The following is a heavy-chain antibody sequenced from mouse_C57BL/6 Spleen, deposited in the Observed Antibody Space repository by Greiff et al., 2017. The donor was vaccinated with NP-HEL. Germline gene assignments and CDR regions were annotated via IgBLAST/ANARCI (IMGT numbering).Heavy chain of an antibody. J-gene: IGHJ1*03. Sequence: VQLQQSGPELVKPGASVKMSCKASGYTFTDYNMHWVKQSPGKSLEWIGYIHPNNGGTSYNQKFKGKATLTVNKSSSTAYMKLRSLTSEDSAVYYCATRRLGGYFDDWGKGTTVTVSS. CDR3: ATRRLGGYFDD. CDR2: IHPNNGGT. D-gene: IGHD2-4*01. V-gene: IGHV1-22*01. CDR1: GYTFTDYN.